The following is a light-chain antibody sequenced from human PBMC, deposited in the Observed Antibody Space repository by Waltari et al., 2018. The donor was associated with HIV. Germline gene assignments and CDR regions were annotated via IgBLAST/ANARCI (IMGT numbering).Light chain of an antibody. V-gene: IGLV3-19*01. J-gene: IGLJ2*01. CDR3: NSRDSSGNHVV. CDR2: GKN. CDR1: RLRSYY. Sequence: SSEVTQAPAVSVALGQTVRITCQGARLRSYYASWYQQKPGQAPVLVIYGKNNRPSGIPDRFSGSSSGNTASLTITGAQAEDEADYYCNSRDSSGNHVVFGGGTKLTVL.